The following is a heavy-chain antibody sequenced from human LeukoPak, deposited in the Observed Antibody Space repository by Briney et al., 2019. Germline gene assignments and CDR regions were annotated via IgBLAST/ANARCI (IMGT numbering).Heavy chain of an antibody. CDR3: ARGRRELRSFDY. V-gene: IGHV4-39*07. CDR1: GGSISSSSYY. D-gene: IGHD1-26*01. CDR2: INHSGGT. J-gene: IGHJ4*02. Sequence: SETLSLTCTVSGGSISSSSYYWGWIRQPPGKGLEWIGEINHSGGTNYNPSLKSRVTISVDTSKNQFSLKLSSVPAADTAVYYCARGRRELRSFDYWGQGTLVTVSS.